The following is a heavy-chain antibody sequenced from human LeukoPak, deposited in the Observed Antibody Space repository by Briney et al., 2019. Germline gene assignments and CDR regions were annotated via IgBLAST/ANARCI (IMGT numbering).Heavy chain of an antibody. CDR1: GHTYTSYG. D-gene: IGHD5-18*01. CDR3: ARSGYRNWFDP. CDR2: ITAFNGNI. Sequence: GASVKVSCKASGHTYTSYGISGVGQAPGQGLEWMGWITAFNGNIIYTQKHIGSVSMTRDTSTNTAYRELRSLRSDDTAVYYCARSGYRNWFDPWGQGTLVTVSS. V-gene: IGHV1-18*01. J-gene: IGHJ5*02.